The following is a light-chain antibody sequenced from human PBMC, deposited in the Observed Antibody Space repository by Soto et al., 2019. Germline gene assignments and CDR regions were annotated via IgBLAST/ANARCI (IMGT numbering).Light chain of an antibody. CDR2: GAS. J-gene: IGKJ1*01. V-gene: IGKV3-20*01. CDR3: QHYDSSRT. CDR1: QSVSSRY. Sequence: EIVLTQSPGTLSLSPGERATLSCRASQSVSSRYLAWYQQKAGQAPRLLMYGASSRATGIPDRFSGSGSGTDFTLTISRLEPEYFAVYYCQHYDSSRTFGQGTKVDIK.